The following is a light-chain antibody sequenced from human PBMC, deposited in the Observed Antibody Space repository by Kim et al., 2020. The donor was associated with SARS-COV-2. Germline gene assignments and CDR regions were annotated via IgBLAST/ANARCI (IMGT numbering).Light chain of an antibody. CDR2: KNN. V-gene: IGLV1-44*01. CDR1: RSNLGTNS. Sequence: GQRVHISCSGGRSNLGTNSVHWYQQFPGTAPEVLIYKNNQRPSGVPDRFSGSKSGTSASLAISGLQSEDEGDYYCAGWDDNLNAEVFGGGTQLTVL. CDR3: AGWDDNLNAEV. J-gene: IGLJ3*02.